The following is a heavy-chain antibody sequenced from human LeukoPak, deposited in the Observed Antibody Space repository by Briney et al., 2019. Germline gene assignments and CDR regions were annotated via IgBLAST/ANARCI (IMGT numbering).Heavy chain of an antibody. D-gene: IGHD3-10*01. Sequence: PSETLSLTCTVSGGSISSYYWSWIRQPPGKGPEWIGYINYSGSTNYNPSLKSRVTISVDTSKNQFSLQLSSVTAADTAVYYCARDRGGGPWGQGTLVTVSS. J-gene: IGHJ5*02. V-gene: IGHV4-59*01. CDR3: ARDRGGGP. CDR1: GGSISSYY. CDR2: INYSGST.